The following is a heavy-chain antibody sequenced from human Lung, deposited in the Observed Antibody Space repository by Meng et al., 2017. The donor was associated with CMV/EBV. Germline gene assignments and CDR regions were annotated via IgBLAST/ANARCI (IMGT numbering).Heavy chain of an antibody. V-gene: IGHV1-69*05. CDR2: IIPIFGIA. D-gene: IGHD2-2*02. J-gene: IGHJ6*04. CDR1: GGTFSNYA. Sequence: SLXVSXXASGGTFSNYAFSWVRQDPGQGLEWMGGIIPIFGIANYAQKFQGRVTIATDESTSTAYMELISLRPEDTAVYYCARDRTGDCSSTSCYNYYYCYGMDVWGEGTXVTVSS. CDR3: ARDRTGDCSSTSCYNYYYCYGMDV.